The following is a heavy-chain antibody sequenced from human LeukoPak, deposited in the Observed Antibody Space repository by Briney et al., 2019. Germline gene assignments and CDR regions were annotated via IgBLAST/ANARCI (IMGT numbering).Heavy chain of an antibody. J-gene: IGHJ3*02. V-gene: IGHV3-74*01. CDR1: EFTFSAYW. CDR2: INGDGSSA. D-gene: IGHD3-22*01. Sequence: GGSLRLSCAASEFTFSAYWMHWVRQAPGKGLILVSRINGDGSSADYSDSVRGRFTISRDNAKNTLSLQMNTLRGEDTAVYYCVRSGGHYYRDAFDIWGQGTVVTVSS. CDR3: VRSGGHYYRDAFDI.